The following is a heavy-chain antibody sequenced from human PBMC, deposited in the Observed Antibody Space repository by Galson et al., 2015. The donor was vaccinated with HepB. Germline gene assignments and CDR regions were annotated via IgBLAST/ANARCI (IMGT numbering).Heavy chain of an antibody. D-gene: IGHD3-9*01. CDR3: ARLPQDDILTGRVLAALSIRNV. J-gene: IGHJ6*04. CDR1: GGSFSGYY. Sequence: LSLTCAVYGGSFSGYYWSWIRQPPGKGLEWIGEINHSGSTNYNPSLKSRVTISVDTSKNQFSLKLSSVTAADTAVYYCARLPQDDILTGRVLAALSIRNVWGKGTTVTVSS. CDR2: INHSGST. V-gene: IGHV4-34*01.